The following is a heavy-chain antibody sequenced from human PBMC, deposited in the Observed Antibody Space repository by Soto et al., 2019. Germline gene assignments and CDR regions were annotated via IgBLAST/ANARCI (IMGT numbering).Heavy chain of an antibody. Sequence: RASVKVSCKASGYTFTSYGISWVRQAPGQGLEWMGWISAYNGNTNYAQKLQGRVTMTTDTSTSTAYMELRSLRSDDTAVYYCARDQGYSYGWYYYYYGMDVWGQGTTVTVSS. V-gene: IGHV1-18*01. CDR3: ARDQGYSYGWYYYYYGMDV. D-gene: IGHD5-18*01. CDR2: ISAYNGNT. CDR1: GYTFTSYG. J-gene: IGHJ6*02.